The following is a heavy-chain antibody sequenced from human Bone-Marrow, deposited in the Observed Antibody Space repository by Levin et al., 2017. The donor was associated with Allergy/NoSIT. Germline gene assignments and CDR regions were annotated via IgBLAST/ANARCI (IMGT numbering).Heavy chain of an antibody. CDR1: GYTFNTYD. J-gene: IGHJ4*02. D-gene: IGHD4-17*01. V-gene: IGHV1-8*01. CDR2: MNPSAGYT. CDR3: ARDYELTMFDF. Sequence: SGGSLRLSCKTSGYTFNTYDINWVRQAAGQGLEWMGWMNPSAGYTGYSPKFQDRVTMTRDTSISTAYMELTNLTSEDTAMYYCARDYELTMFDFWGQGTLVTVSS.